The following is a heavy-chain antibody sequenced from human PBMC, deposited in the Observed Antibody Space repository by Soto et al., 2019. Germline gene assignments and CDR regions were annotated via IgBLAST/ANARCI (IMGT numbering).Heavy chain of an antibody. Sequence: ASVKVSCKDSGYTLTGYYMYWVRQAPGQGLEWMGWINAYSGNTNCAQKLQGRVTMTTDTSTSTAYMELRSLRSDDTAVYYCARGYCSGGSCYAEFDYWGQGTLVTVSS. D-gene: IGHD2-15*01. CDR2: INAYSGNT. CDR1: GYTLTGYY. CDR3: ARGYCSGGSCYAEFDY. V-gene: IGHV1-18*04. J-gene: IGHJ4*02.